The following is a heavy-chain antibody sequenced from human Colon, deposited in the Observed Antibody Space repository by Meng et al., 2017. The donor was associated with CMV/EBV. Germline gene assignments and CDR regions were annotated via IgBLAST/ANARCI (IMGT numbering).Heavy chain of an antibody. CDR3: ARDLSGSYSAPYYSYYGMDV. CDR1: EFSLSNYK. Sequence: GGSLRLSCRVSEFSLSNYKMNWVRQAPGKGLEWISYINTRANTIYYTDSVKGRFTISRDNAKNSLFLQMNSLRAEDTAVYYCARDLSGSYSAPYYSYYGMDVWGQGTTVTVSS. J-gene: IGHJ6*02. CDR2: INTRANTI. V-gene: IGHV3-48*03. D-gene: IGHD4-11*01.